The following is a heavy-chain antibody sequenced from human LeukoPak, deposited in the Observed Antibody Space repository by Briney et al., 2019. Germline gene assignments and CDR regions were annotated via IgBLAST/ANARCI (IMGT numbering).Heavy chain of an antibody. D-gene: IGHD2/OR15-2a*01. CDR1: GYPFTAYD. J-gene: IGHJ4*02. V-gene: IGHV1-2*02. CDR2: INPSTGET. Sequence: ASVKVSCKASGYPFTAYDMHWARQAPGQGLEWMGWINPSTGETKYAQNFQDRVTMTTDTSITRVYMELRRLTSDDTAVYYCAKIGAGPSIAVFDYWGQGTLVTVSS. CDR3: AKIGAGPSIAVFDY.